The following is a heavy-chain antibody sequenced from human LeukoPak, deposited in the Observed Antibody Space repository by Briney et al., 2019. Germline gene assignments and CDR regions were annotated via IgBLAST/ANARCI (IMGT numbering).Heavy chain of an antibody. CDR1: GFTFSSYA. CDR3: AKSGSMRIVVVIRPFDY. CDR2: ISGSGGST. J-gene: IGHJ4*02. D-gene: IGHD3-22*01. V-gene: IGHV3-23*01. Sequence: GGSLRLSCAASGFTFSSYAMSWVRQAPGKGLEWVSAISGSGGSTYYADSVKGRFTISRDNSKNTLYLQMNSLRAEDTAVYYCAKSGSMRIVVVIRPFDYWGQGTLVTVSS.